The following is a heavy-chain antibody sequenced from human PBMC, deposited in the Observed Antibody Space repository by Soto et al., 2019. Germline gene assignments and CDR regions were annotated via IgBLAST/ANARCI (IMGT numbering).Heavy chain of an antibody. CDR3: ARDRGYFDF. CDR1: GFTFSSYW. CDR2: IKQDGSER. V-gene: IGHV3-7*01. Sequence: EVQLVESGGGLVQPGGSLRLSCAASGFTFSSYWMSWVRQAPGKGLEWVANIKQDGSERYYVDSVKSRFTISRDNARNSLYLQMNSLRVEDTAIYYCARDRGYFDFWGQGTLVTVSS. J-gene: IGHJ4*02. D-gene: IGHD3-10*01.